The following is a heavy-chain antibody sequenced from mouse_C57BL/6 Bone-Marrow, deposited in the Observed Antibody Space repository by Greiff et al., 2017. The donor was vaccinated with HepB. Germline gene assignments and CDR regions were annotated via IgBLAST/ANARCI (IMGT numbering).Heavy chain of an antibody. CDR1: GYTFTSYW. CDR3: ARRNSYYYGSSYVYYFDY. J-gene: IGHJ2*01. D-gene: IGHD1-1*01. V-gene: IGHV1-64*01. CDR2: IHPNSGST. Sequence: VQLQQPGAELVKPGASVKLSCKASGYTFTSYWMHWVKQRPGQGLEWIGMIHPNSGSTNYNEKFKSKATLTVDKSSSTAYMQLSSLTSEDSAVYYGARRNSYYYGSSYVYYFDYWGQGTTLTVSS.